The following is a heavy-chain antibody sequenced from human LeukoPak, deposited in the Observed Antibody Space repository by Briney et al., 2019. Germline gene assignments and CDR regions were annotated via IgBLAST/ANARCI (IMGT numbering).Heavy chain of an antibody. V-gene: IGHV4-38-2*02. J-gene: IGHJ3*02. Sequence: SETLSLTCTVSGYSISSGYYWGWIRQPPGKGLEWIGYIYYSGSTYYNPSLKSRVTISVDTSKNQFSLKLSSVTAADTAVYYCARSYGSGSYYQGARGAFDIWGQGTMVTVSS. CDR2: IYYSGST. CDR3: ARSYGSGSYYQGARGAFDI. CDR1: GYSISSGYY. D-gene: IGHD3-10*01.